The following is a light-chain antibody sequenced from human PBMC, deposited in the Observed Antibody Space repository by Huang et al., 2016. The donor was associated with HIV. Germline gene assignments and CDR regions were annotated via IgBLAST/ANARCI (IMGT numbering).Light chain of an antibody. CDR3: QQYDNLPYT. V-gene: IGKV1-33*01. Sequence: DIQMTQSPSSLSASIGDRVTITCQASQDISNYLNWYQQKPGKAPKLLLYDATNSEAGVPSRFSGSGSGTYVSFTISRLQPEDVATYYCQQYDNLPYTFGQGTRLEIK. CDR2: DAT. J-gene: IGKJ2*01. CDR1: QDISNY.